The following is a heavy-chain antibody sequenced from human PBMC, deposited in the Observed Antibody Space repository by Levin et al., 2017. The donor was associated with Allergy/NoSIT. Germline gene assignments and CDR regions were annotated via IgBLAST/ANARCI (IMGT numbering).Heavy chain of an antibody. V-gene: IGHV3-21*01. D-gene: IGHD5-12*01. CDR3: ARDYCGYDVDY. CDR1: GFTFNNYR. J-gene: IGHJ4*02. Sequence: SGGSLRLSCAASGFTFNNYRMNWVRQAPGKGLEWVSSITSSGSYIYYADSVKGRFTISRDNAESSLYLQMNSLRAEDTAFYYCARDYCGYDVDYWGQGALVTVSS. CDR2: ITSSGSYI.